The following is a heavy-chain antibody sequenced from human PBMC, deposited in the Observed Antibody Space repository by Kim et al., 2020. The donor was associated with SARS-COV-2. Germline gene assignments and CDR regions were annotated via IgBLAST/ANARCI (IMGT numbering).Heavy chain of an antibody. V-gene: IGHV3-13*01. J-gene: IGHJ3*02. D-gene: IGHD3-3*01. Sequence: YPGPVKGRFNISRENAKNSLYLQMNSLRAGDTAVYYCARRGWRARNAFDIWGQGTMVTVSS. CDR3: ARRGWRARNAFDI.